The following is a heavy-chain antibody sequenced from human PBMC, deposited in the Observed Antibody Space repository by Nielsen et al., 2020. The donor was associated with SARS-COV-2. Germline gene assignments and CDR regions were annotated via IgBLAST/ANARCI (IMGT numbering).Heavy chain of an antibody. CDR3: AGVLYSGYWMVLGDDY. CDR1: GYSFTSYG. D-gene: IGHD5-12*01. Sequence: ASVKVSCKASGYSFTSYGISWVRQARGQGPEWMGWMSAYNGKTKYAQKFQGRVTITADESTSTAYMELSSLRSDDSAVYYCAGVLYSGYWMVLGDDYWGQGTLVTVSS. CDR2: MSAYNGKT. J-gene: IGHJ4*02. V-gene: IGHV1-18*01.